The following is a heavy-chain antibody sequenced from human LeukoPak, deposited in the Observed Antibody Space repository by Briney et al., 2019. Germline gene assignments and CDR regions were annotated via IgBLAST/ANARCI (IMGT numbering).Heavy chain of an antibody. D-gene: IGHD6-19*01. V-gene: IGHV4-4*07. J-gene: IGHJ4*02. Sequence: PSETLSLTCTVSGGSISSYCWSWIRQPAGKGLEWIGRIYTSGSTNYNPSLKSRVTMSVDTSKNQFSLKLSSVTAADTAVYYCARDAAEEVADRTYYFDYWGQGTLVTVSS. CDR2: IYTSGST. CDR3: ARDAAEEVADRTYYFDY. CDR1: GGSISSYC.